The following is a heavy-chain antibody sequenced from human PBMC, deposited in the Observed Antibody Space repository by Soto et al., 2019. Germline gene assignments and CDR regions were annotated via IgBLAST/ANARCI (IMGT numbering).Heavy chain of an antibody. V-gene: IGHV1-3*05. Sequence: QVQLVQSGAEEKKPGASVKVSCKASGFTFSGYTIHWVRQAPGQSLEWMGWIKADNTNTKYSQKFQGRVTITRDTSASTVYMELSSRRSEDTAVYYCAREGGWYVDYWGQGTLVTVSS. D-gene: IGHD6-19*01. CDR2: IKADNTNT. CDR1: GFTFSGYT. CDR3: AREGGWYVDY. J-gene: IGHJ4*02.